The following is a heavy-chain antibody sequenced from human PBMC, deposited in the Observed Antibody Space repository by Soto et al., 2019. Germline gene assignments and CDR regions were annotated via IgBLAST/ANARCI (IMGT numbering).Heavy chain of an antibody. V-gene: IGHV3-23*01. J-gene: IGHJ4*02. CDR1: GFTFSSYA. D-gene: IGHD2-2*01. CDR3: AKVRSDEYCSSTSCYHSDY. Sequence: GGSLRLSCAASGFTFSSYAMSWVRQAPGKGLEWVSAISGSGGSTYYADSVKGRFTISRDSSKNTLYLQMNSLRAEDTAVYYCAKVRSDEYCSSTSCYHSDYWGQGT. CDR2: ISGSGGST.